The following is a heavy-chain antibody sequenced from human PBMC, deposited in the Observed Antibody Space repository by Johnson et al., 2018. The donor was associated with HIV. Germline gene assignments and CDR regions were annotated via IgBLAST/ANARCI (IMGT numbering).Heavy chain of an antibody. CDR3: ASGDDDGF. D-gene: IGHD5-12*01. Sequence: QVQLVESGGGVARPGGSLRLSCAASVFTFDDYAMHWVRQAPGKGLAWVAVISYDGSNKYYADSVKGRFTISRDNSKNTPYVQMNSLRPEDTAVYYCASGDDDGFWGQGTMVTVSS. V-gene: IGHV3-30*04. J-gene: IGHJ3*01. CDR2: ISYDGSNK. CDR1: VFTFDDYA.